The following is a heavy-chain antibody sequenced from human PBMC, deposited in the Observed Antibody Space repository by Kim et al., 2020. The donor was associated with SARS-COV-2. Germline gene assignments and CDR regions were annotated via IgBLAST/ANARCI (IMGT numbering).Heavy chain of an antibody. CDR1: GFTFSDYY. CDR2: ISSSSSYT. CDR3: ARTGLDGYSGYDRLNFDV. D-gene: IGHD5-12*01. V-gene: IGHV3-11*03. J-gene: IGHJ4*02. Sequence: GGSLRLSCAASGFTFSDYYMSWIRQAPGKGLEWVSYISSSSSYTNYADSVKGRFTISRDNAKNSLYLQMNSLRAEDTAVYYCARTGLDGYSGYDRLNFDVWGQGTLVTVSS.